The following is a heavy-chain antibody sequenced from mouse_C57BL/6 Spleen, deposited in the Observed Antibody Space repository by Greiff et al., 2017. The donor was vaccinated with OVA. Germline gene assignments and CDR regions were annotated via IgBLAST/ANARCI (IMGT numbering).Heavy chain of an antibody. CDR2: IDPSDSYT. CDR3: ARRGDDYDDYFDY. V-gene: IGHV1-59*01. J-gene: IGHJ2*01. D-gene: IGHD2-4*01. CDR1: GYTFTSYW. Sequence: VQLQQPGAELVRPGTSVKLSCKASGYTFTSYWMHWVKQRPGQGLEWIGVIDPSDSYTNYNQKFKGKATLTVDTSSSTAYMQLSSLTSEDSAVYYCARRGDDYDDYFDYWGQGTTLTVSS.